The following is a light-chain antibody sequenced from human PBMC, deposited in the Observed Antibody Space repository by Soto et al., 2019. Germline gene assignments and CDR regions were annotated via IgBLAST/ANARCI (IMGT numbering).Light chain of an antibody. CDR1: QSVSSSY. J-gene: IGKJ1*01. CDR3: QQRSNWPPTWT. V-gene: IGKV3D-20*02. Sequence: EIVLTHSPGTLCLPPGERAALSGLASQSVSSSYLAWYQQKPGQAPRLLIYGASSRATGIPDRFSGGGSGTDFTLTISRLEPEDFAVYYCQQRSNWPPTWTFGQGTKVDIK. CDR2: GAS.